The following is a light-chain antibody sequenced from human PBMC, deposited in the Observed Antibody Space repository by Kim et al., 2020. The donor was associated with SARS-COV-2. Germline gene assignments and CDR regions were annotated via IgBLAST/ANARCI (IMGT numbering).Light chain of an antibody. CDR3: QQSYTTPLT. V-gene: IGKV1-39*01. CDR1: QSINTY. Sequence: ASLGARVTITCRASQSINTYLNWYHQKPGHAPKLLIYSASILRGGVPSRFSGSGSGTDFTLSISSLQPEDFATYFCQQSYTTPLTFGGGTKVDIK. CDR2: SAS. J-gene: IGKJ4*01.